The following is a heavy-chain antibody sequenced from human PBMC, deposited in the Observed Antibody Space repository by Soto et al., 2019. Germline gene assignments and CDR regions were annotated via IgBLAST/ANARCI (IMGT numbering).Heavy chain of an antibody. V-gene: IGHV3-30*03. J-gene: IGHJ4*02. CDR1: GFTFSSYG. Sequence: GGSLRLSCAASGFTFSSYGLHWVRQAPGKGLEWVAVISYDGSNKYYADSVKGRITTSRDNSKNTLYLQMNSLRAEDTAVYYCATGQGYCSGGSCYPPNTHWGQGTLVTVSS. CDR3: ATGQGYCSGGSCYPPNTH. D-gene: IGHD2-15*01. CDR2: ISYDGSNK.